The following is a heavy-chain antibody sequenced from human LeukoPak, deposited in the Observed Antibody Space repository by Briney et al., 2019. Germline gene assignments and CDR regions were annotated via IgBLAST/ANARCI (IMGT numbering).Heavy chain of an antibody. V-gene: IGHV3-74*01. CDR2: ISGDETNT. Sequence: GGSLRLSCAASGFTFSRYWMHWVRQAPGKGLVWVSRISGDETNTNYADSVKGRFTISRDNAKNTLYLQMNSLRAEDTSVYYCATIPTVTNPNDYWGQGTLVTVSS. D-gene: IGHD4-17*01. J-gene: IGHJ4*02. CDR1: GFTFSRYW. CDR3: ATIPTVTNPNDY.